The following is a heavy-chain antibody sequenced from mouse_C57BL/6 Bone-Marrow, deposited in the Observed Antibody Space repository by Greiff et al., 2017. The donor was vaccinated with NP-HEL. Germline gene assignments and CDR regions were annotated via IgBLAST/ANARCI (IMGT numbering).Heavy chain of an antibody. CDR1: GFTFNTYA. Sequence: EVMLVESGGGLAQPKGSLKLSCAASGFTFNTYAMHWVRQAPGKGLEWVARIRSKSSNYATYYADSVKDRFTISRDDSQSMLYLQMNNLKTEDTAVYYCGRAEPDGGYFDVWGTGTTVTVSS. CDR2: IRSKSSNYAT. J-gene: IGHJ1*03. CDR3: GRAEPDGGYFDV. V-gene: IGHV10-3*01.